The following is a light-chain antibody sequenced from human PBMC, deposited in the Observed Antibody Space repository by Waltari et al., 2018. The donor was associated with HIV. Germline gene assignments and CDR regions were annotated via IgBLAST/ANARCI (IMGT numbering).Light chain of an antibody. CDR2: KAS. CDR3: QQYGRSRT. J-gene: IGKJ1*01. Sequence: DIQMTQSPSTLSASVGDRASITCQASQSISSSLAWYQQKPGKVPKLLIYKASTLQSGVPSRFGGSGSGAEFTLTISSLQPDDFATYYCQQYGRSRTFGQGTKVDIK. CDR1: QSISSS. V-gene: IGKV1-5*03.